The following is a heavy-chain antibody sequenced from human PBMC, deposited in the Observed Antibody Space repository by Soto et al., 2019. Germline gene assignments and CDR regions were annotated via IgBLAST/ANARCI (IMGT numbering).Heavy chain of an antibody. CDR3: ATGILGFYFDS. Sequence: GESLKISCKASGYRFTNYWIGWVRQRPGKGLEWMGFIYPADSDTRYSPSSQGQVTFSVDTSTATAFLQWNSLKASDTAMYFCATGILGFYFDSWGQGTKVTVSS. CDR2: IYPADSDT. V-gene: IGHV5-51*01. CDR1: GYRFTNYW. J-gene: IGHJ4*02.